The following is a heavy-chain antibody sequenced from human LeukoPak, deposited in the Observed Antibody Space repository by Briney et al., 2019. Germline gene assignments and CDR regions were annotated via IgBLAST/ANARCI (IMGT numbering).Heavy chain of an antibody. J-gene: IGHJ4*02. CDR1: GFTFNNYA. Sequence: GGSLRLSCAASGFTFNNYAMNWFRQAPGKGREWAPSIRGGGETTYYADSAKGRFTISRDNSQNTLYLQMNSLRAEDTAVYYCARDYADYVGYFFFDYWGQGTLVTVSS. D-gene: IGHD4-17*01. CDR3: ARDYADYVGYFFFDY. CDR2: IRGGGETT. V-gene: IGHV3-23*01.